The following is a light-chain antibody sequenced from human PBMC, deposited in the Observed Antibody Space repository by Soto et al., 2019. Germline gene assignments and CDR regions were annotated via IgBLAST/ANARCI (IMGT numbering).Light chain of an antibody. CDR1: QSVSSN. CDR3: QQYHNWPPAPTT. V-gene: IGKV3-15*01. CDR2: GAS. Sequence: EIVMTQSPATLSVSPGERATLSCRASQSVSSNLACYQQKPGQAPRLLIYGASTRATGIPARFSGSGSGTEFALTISSLQSEDFAVYYGQQYHNWPPAPTTVRRGTKVEIK. J-gene: IGKJ1*01.